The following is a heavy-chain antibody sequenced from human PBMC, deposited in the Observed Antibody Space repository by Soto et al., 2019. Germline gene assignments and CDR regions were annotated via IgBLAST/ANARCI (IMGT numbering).Heavy chain of an antibody. V-gene: IGHV3-21*01. D-gene: IGHD3-22*01. CDR2: ISSSSSYI. J-gene: IGHJ4*02. CDR1: GFTFSSYS. CDR3: ARDLSIQPHYYDSSGYFDY. Sequence: GGSLRLSCAASGFTFSSYSMNWVRQAPGKGLEWVSSISSSSSYIYYADSVKGRFTISRDNAKNSLYLQMDSLGAEDTAVYYCARDLSIQPHYYDSSGYFDYWGQGTLVTVST.